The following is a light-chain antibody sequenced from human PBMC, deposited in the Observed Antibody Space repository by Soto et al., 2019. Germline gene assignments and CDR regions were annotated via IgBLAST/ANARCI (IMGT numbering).Light chain of an antibody. J-gene: IGKJ4*01. CDR1: QSVRSN. Sequence: EIVMTQSPATLSVSPGERATLSCRASQSVRSNLAWYQQKPGQAPRLLIYGASTRATGIPARFSGSGSGTEFTLIISSLQSEDFALYYCQQYNNWPALTFGGGTKVAIK. V-gene: IGKV3-15*01. CDR3: QQYNNWPALT. CDR2: GAS.